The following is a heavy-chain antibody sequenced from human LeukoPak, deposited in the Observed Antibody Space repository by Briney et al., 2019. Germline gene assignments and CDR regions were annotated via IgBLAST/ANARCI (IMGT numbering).Heavy chain of an antibody. D-gene: IGHD1-20*01. Sequence: PGRSLRLSCAAPGFTFSSYGMHWVRQAPGKGLEWVAFIWYDGSNEYYAGSVKGRFTISRDNSRNTLHLQMNNMRAEDTAVYYCARDGVDNWNQKYFFDYWGQGTLVTVSS. V-gene: IGHV3-33*01. CDR2: IWYDGSNE. CDR1: GFTFSSYG. CDR3: ARDGVDNWNQKYFFDY. J-gene: IGHJ4*02.